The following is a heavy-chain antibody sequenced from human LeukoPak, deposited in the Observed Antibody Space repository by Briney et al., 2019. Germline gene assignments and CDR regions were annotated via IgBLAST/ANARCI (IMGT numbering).Heavy chain of an antibody. Sequence: PGGSLRLSCAASGFTFSSYAMSWVRQAPGKGLEWVSAISGSGGSTYYADSVKGRFTISRDNSKNTLYLQMNSLRAEDTAVYYCAKWSGPMTTVTHFDYWGQGTLVTVSS. CDR2: ISGSGGST. CDR1: GFTFSSYA. CDR3: AKWSGPMTTVTHFDY. J-gene: IGHJ4*02. V-gene: IGHV3-23*01. D-gene: IGHD4-17*01.